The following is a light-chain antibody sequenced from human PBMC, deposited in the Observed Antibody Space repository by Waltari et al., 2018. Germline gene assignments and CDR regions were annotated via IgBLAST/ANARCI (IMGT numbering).Light chain of an antibody. J-gene: IGLJ3*02. Sequence: QSVLTQPPSASGTPGPRVTISCSGSSSNIGSNYVFWYQQLPGTAPKLLIYRSNQRPSGVPDRFSGSKSGTSASLAISGLRSEDEADYYCSAWDDNLSGGVFGGGTKLTVL. CDR3: SAWDDNLSGGV. CDR1: SSNIGSNY. V-gene: IGLV1-47*01. CDR2: RSN.